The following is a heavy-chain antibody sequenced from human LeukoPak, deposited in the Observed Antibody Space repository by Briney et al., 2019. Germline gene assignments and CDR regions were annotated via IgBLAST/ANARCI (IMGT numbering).Heavy chain of an antibody. CDR1: GYTFTSYA. D-gene: IGHD2-21*01. Sequence: ASVKVSCKASGYTFTSYAMHWVRQAPGQRLXXMGWINAGNGNTKYSQKFQGRVTITRDTSASTAYMELSSLRSEDTAVYHCARERGVMGWFDPWGQGTLVTVSS. J-gene: IGHJ5*02. V-gene: IGHV1-3*01. CDR3: ARERGVMGWFDP. CDR2: INAGNGNT.